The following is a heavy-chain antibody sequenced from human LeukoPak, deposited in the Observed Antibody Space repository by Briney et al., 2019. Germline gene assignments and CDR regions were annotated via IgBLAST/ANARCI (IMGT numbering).Heavy chain of an antibody. CDR2: INPTGGST. Sequence: ASVKVSSKASGYTFPSYFMHWVRQAPGQGLEWMGIINPTGGSTTYAQKFQGRVTMTRDTSTSTVYMELSSLRSDDTAVYYCARTAARRFDYWGQGTLVTVSS. D-gene: IGHD6-6*01. CDR1: GYTFPSYF. V-gene: IGHV1-46*01. J-gene: IGHJ4*02. CDR3: ARTAARRFDY.